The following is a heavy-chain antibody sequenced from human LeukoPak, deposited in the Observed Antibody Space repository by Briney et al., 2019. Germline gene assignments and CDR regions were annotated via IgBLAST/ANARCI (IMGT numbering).Heavy chain of an antibody. J-gene: IGHJ6*04. V-gene: IGHV3-7*03. Sequence: GGSLRLSCAASGFIFSSYWLSWVRQAPGKGLEWVANIKEDGSEKYYVDSVKGRFTISRDNAKNSLYLQTNSLRAEDTAVYYCARRALRYCSSTSCPAQYYGVDVWGKGTTVTVSS. CDR2: IKEDGSEK. CDR1: GFIFSSYW. CDR3: ARRALRYCSSTSCPAQYYGVDV. D-gene: IGHD2-2*01.